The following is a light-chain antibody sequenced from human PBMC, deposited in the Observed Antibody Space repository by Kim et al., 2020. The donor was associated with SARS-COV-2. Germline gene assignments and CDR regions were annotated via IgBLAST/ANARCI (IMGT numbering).Light chain of an antibody. CDR2: AAS. Sequence: DIQMTQSPSSLSASVGDRITITCRASQGISSWLAWYQQKPEKAPKCLIYAASSLQSGVPSRFSGSGSGTDFTLTISNLQPEDFATYYCQQYDSYPRTFGQETRVEIK. J-gene: IGKJ1*01. CDR1: QGISSW. V-gene: IGKV1D-16*01. CDR3: QQYDSYPRT.